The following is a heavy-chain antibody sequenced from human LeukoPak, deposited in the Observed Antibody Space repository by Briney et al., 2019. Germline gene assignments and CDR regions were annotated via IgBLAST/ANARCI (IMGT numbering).Heavy chain of an antibody. CDR1: GGTFSSYA. CDR2: IIPIFGTA. Sequence: SVKVSCKASGGTFSSYAISWVRQAPGQGLERMGGIIPIFGTANYAQKFQGRVTITADESTSTAYMELSSLRSEDTAVYYCAGGTYCSSTSCSRWYEDYWGQGTLVTVSS. CDR3: AGGTYCSSTSCSRWYEDY. V-gene: IGHV1-69*01. J-gene: IGHJ4*02. D-gene: IGHD2-2*01.